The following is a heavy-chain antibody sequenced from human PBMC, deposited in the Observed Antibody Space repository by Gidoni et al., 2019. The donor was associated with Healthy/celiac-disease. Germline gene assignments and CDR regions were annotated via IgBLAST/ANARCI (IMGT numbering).Heavy chain of an antibody. Sequence: QRQLQESGPGLVKPSETLSLTCTVSGGCISSSSYYWGWSRQPPGKGLEWSGCIYVSGRTYYNPSLKSRVTISVDTSKNQFSLKRSSVTATDTAVYYCAEGSYSSGWYESDDAFDIWGQGTMVTVSS. CDR2: IYVSGRT. V-gene: IGHV4-39*01. CDR1: GGCISSSSYY. CDR3: AEGSYSSGWYESDDAFDI. D-gene: IGHD6-19*01. J-gene: IGHJ3*02.